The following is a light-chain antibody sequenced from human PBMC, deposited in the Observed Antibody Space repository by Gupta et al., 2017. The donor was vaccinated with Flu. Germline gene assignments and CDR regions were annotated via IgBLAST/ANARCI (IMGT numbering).Light chain of an antibody. CDR1: SSNIGNNY. CDR3: GTWDSSLSAGV. Sequence: QSVLTQPPSVSAAPGQKVHTSCSGSSSNIGNNYVSWYQQLPGAAPKLLIYEGNKRPSGIPDRFSGSKSGTSATLGITGLQTGDEADYYCGTWDSSLSAGVFGGGTKLTVL. CDR2: EGN. J-gene: IGLJ3*02. V-gene: IGLV1-51*02.